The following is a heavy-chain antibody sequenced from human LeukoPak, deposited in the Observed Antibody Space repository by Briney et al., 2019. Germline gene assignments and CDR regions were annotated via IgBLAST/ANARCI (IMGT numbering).Heavy chain of an antibody. J-gene: IGHJ3*02. V-gene: IGHV4-39*07. CDR1: GGSISSSSYY. Sequence: SETLSLTCTVSGGSISSSSYYWGWIRQPPGKGLEWIGSIYYSGSTYYNPSLKSRVTISVDTSKNQFSLKLSSVTAADTAVYYCARGHYYGSGTLSTDAFDIWGQGTMVTVSS. D-gene: IGHD3-10*01. CDR3: ARGHYYGSGTLSTDAFDI. CDR2: IYYSGST.